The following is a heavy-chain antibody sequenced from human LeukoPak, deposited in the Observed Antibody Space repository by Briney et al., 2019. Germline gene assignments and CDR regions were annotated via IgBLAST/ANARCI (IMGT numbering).Heavy chain of an antibody. J-gene: IGHJ6*03. CDR3: ARGANYYDSSGPRNYYYYMDV. Sequence: GESLKISCKGSGYSFTSYWIGWVRQMPGKGLEWMGIIYPGDSDTRYSPSFQGQVTISADKSISTAYLQWSSPKASDTAMYYCARGANYYDSSGPRNYYYYMDVWGKGTTVTVSS. V-gene: IGHV5-51*01. D-gene: IGHD3-22*01. CDR2: IYPGDSDT. CDR1: GYSFTSYW.